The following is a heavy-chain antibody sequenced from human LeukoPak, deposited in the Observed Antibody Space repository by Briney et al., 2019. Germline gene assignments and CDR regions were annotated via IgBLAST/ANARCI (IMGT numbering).Heavy chain of an antibody. J-gene: IGHJ4*02. CDR3: ARAFHSPRSSGWHFDY. Sequence: GASVKVSCKAFGYTFTSNYMHWVRQAPGQGLEWMGIINPSGGSTSYAQKFQGRVTMTRDMSTSTVYMELSSLRSEDTAVYYCARAFHSPRSSGWHFDYWGQGTLVTVSS. V-gene: IGHV1-46*01. D-gene: IGHD6-19*01. CDR2: INPSGGST. CDR1: GYTFTSNY.